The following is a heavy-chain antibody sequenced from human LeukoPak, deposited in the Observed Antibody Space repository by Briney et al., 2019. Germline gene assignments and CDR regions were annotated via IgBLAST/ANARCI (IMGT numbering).Heavy chain of an antibody. CDR2: ISFDGSNK. D-gene: IGHD6-19*01. CDR3: ASGYSSGWYFDY. CDR1: GFTFSSYA. Sequence: GRSLRLTCAASGFTFSSYALYWVRLPPGKGVAWVAVISFDGSNKYYADSVNGRFTISRDNSKNTLYLQMNSLRAEETAVYYCASGYSSGWYFDYCGQGTLVTVSS. J-gene: IGHJ4*02. V-gene: IGHV3-30*04.